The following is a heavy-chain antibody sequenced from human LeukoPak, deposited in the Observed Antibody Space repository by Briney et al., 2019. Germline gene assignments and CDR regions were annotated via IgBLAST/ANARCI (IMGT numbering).Heavy chain of an antibody. CDR3: ARDIDRGYSYGHTTDY. J-gene: IGHJ4*02. Sequence: SETLSLTCAVYGGSFSGYYWSWIRQPPGKGLEWIGEINHSGSTNYNPSLKSRVTISVDTSKNQFSLKLSSVTAADTAVYYCARDIDRGYSYGHTTDYWGQGTLVTVSS. CDR1: GGSFSGYY. D-gene: IGHD5-18*01. V-gene: IGHV4-34*01. CDR2: INHSGST.